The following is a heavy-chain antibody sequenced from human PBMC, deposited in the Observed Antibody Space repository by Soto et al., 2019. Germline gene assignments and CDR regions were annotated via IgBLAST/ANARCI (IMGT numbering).Heavy chain of an antibody. CDR2: ISYDGSNK. CDR3: AKDRARWLHGIPLFFYYGMDV. CDR1: GFTFSSFG. Sequence: QVQLVESGGGVVQPGRSLRLSCAASGFTFSSFGIHWVRQAPGKGLEWVAVISYDGSNKYYADSVKGRFTISRDNSKNTLYLQMNSLRAEDTAVYYCAKDRARWLHGIPLFFYYGMDVWGQGTTVTVSS. D-gene: IGHD5-12*01. V-gene: IGHV3-30*18. J-gene: IGHJ6*02.